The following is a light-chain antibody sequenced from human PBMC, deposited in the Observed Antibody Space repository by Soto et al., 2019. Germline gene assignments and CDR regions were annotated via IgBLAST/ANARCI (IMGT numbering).Light chain of an antibody. J-gene: IGLJ3*02. CDR1: STYVGVYYY. Sequence: QSALTQPASVSGSPGQSITISCTGSSTYVGVYYYLSWFQQHPGKAPRLMIYDVTKRPSGVSNRFSGSMSGNTASLTISGVQAEDEDAYYCGSYTSIRILEMVFGGGTKVTVL. V-gene: IGLV2-14*03. CDR3: GSYTSIRILEMV. CDR2: DVT.